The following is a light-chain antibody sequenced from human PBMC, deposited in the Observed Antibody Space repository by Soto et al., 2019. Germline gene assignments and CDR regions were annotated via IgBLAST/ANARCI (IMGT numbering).Light chain of an antibody. CDR1: QSVSSSY. CDR3: QQYGSSLPGS. CDR2: GAS. V-gene: IGKV3-20*01. Sequence: EIVLTQSPGTLSLSPREIATLSCSASQSVSSSYLAWYQQKPGQAPRLLIYGASSTATGIPDRFSGSGPGTDFTLTISRLEPEDFEVYYCQQYGSSLPGSFGQGTELEIK. J-gene: IGKJ2*04.